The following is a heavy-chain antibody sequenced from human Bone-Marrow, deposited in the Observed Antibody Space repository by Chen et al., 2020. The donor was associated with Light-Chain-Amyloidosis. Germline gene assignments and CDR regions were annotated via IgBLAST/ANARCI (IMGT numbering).Heavy chain of an antibody. CDR2: IIPILGIA. J-gene: IGHJ4*02. CDR3: QAEGGIRYFDWLLAFDY. CDR1: GGTFSSYA. Sequence: QVQLVQSGAEVKKPGSSVKVSCKASGGTFSSYAISWVRQAPGQGLEWMGRIIPILGIANYAQTCQGRVTITADKSTSTAYMELSSLRSEDTAVFFCQAEGGIRYFDWLLAFDYWGQGTLVTVSS. V-gene: IGHV1-69*04. D-gene: IGHD3-9*01.